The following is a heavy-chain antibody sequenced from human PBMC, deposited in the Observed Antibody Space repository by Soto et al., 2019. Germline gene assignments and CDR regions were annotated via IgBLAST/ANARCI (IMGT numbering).Heavy chain of an antibody. CDR2: ISAYNGNI. V-gene: IGHV1-18*01. Sequence: QVQLVQSGAEVKKPGASVKVSCKASGYTFTNYGIIWVRQAPGQGLEWMGWISAYNGNINYAQKLQGRVTMTTDTSTSTAYMELGRLRSDDTAMYDCASSYCGGICDSNMPLDYYYYGMDVWGQGTTVTVSS. CDR3: ASSYCGGICDSNMPLDYYYYGMDV. D-gene: IGHD2-21*02. CDR1: GYTFTNYG. J-gene: IGHJ6*02.